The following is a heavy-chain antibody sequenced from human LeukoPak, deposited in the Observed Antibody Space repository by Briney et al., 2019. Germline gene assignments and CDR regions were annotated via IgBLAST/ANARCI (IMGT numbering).Heavy chain of an antibody. CDR1: GYTFTSYY. Sequence: ASVKVSCKASGYTFTSYYMHWVRQAPGQGLEWMGMTNPSGGSTSYAQKFQGRVTMTRDTSTSTVYMELSSLRSEDTAVYYCARSIRHCSSTSCPGSYYMDVWGKGTTVTVSS. CDR2: TNPSGGST. CDR3: ARSIRHCSSTSCPGSYYMDV. V-gene: IGHV1-46*01. D-gene: IGHD2-2*01. J-gene: IGHJ6*03.